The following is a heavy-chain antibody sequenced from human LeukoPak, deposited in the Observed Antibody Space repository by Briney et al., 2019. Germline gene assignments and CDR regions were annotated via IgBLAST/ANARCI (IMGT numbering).Heavy chain of an antibody. CDR3: ARPPGGGHSYYYFDY. Sequence: ASVKVSCKASGYTFTSYGISWVRQAPGQGLEWMGWISAYNGNTNYARKLQGRVTMTTDTSTSTAYMELRSLRSDDTAVYYCARPPGGGHSYYYFDYWGQGTPVTVSS. CDR1: GYTFTSYG. J-gene: IGHJ4*02. V-gene: IGHV1-18*01. CDR2: ISAYNGNT. D-gene: IGHD2-21*01.